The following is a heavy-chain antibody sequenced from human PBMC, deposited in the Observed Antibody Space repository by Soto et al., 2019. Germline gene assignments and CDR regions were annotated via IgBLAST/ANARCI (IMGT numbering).Heavy chain of an antibody. CDR3: ARRKRDGYNPGYAFDI. CDR1: VYSFTSYW. CDR2: IDPSDSYT. V-gene: IGHV5-10-1*01. D-gene: IGHD5-12*01. Sequence: GESLKISCKGSVYSFTSYWISWVRQMPGKGLEWMGRIDPSDSYTNYSPSFQGHVTISADKSISTAYLQWSSLKASDTAMYYCARRKRDGYNPGYAFDIWGQGTMVTVSS. J-gene: IGHJ3*02.